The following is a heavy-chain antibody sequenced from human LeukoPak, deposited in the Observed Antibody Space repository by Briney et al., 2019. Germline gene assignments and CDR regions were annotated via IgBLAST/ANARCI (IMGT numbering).Heavy chain of an antibody. V-gene: IGHV4-59*01. D-gene: IGHD1-14*01. CDR1: GGSINSNY. Sequence: PSETLSLTCTVSGGSINSNYWSWIRQPPGKGLESIGYMHYTGNTNYNPSLKSRVTMSVDTSKNQFSLTLNSVTAADTAVYYCTRLLQTGVSGHYFDLWGRGTLVTVSS. CDR2: MHYTGNT. CDR3: TRLLQTGVSGHYFDL. J-gene: IGHJ2*01.